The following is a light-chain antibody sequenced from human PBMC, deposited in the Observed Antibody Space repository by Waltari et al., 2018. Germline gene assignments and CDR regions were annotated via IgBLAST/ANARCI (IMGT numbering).Light chain of an antibody. J-gene: IGLJ7*01. V-gene: IGLV1-51*02. Sequence: QSVLTQPPSVSAAPGQRVTISCSGGSSNIGNNYVSWYRQFPGTAPKLLIYENSERPSGIPGRVSGSKSCTSATLDITGLQAGDEADYYCGTWDSSLSGAVFGGGTHLTVL. CDR2: ENS. CDR3: GTWDSSLSGAV. CDR1: SSNIGNNY.